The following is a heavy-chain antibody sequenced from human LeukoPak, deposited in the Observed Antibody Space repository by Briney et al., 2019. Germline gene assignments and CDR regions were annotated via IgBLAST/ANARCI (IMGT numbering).Heavy chain of an antibody. CDR1: GGSISSGDYY. CDR2: IYYSGST. V-gene: IGHV4-30-4*01. J-gene: IGHJ4*02. D-gene: IGHD3-10*01. CDR3: ASNYGSGSYHYFDY. Sequence: SETLSLTCTVSGGSISSGDYYWSWIRQPPGKGRECIGYIYYSGSTYYNPSLKSRVTMSVDTSKNQFSLKMSSVTAADTAVYYCASNYGSGSYHYFDYRGQGTLVTVSS.